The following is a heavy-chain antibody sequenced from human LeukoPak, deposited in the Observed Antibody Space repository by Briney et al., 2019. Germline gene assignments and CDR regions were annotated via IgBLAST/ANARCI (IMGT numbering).Heavy chain of an antibody. CDR1: GGTFSSYA. V-gene: IGHV1-69*13. J-gene: IGHJ6*03. D-gene: IGHD2-2*01. Sequence: ASVKVSCKASGGTFSSYAISWVRQAPGQGLKWMGGIIPIFGTANYAQKFQGRVTITADESTSTAYMELSSLRPEDTAVYYCARLVVPAANYYYYYYMDVWGKGTTVTVSS. CDR3: ARLVVPAANYYYYYYMDV. CDR2: IIPIFGTA.